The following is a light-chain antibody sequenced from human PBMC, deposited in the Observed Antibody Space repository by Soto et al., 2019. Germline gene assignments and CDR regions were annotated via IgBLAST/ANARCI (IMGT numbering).Light chain of an antibody. J-gene: IGKJ4*01. CDR3: QQYEIWPLT. Sequence: EVVMTQSPATLSVSPGDRATLSCRASQSVHNNLAWYQQKPGQAHRLLIFDTSTRATDIPIRFTGGGSGTEFTLTVSSLQSEDSAVYYCQQYEIWPLTFGGGTKVEIK. CDR1: QSVHNN. CDR2: DTS. V-gene: IGKV3-15*01.